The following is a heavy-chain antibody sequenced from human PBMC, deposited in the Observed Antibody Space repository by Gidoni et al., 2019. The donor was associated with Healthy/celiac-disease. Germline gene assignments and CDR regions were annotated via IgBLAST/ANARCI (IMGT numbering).Heavy chain of an antibody. Sequence: QVQLVQSGAEVKKPGSSVKVSCKASGGTFSSYAISWVRQAPGQGLEWMGGIIPIFGTANYAQKFQGRVTITADESTSTAYMELSSLRSEDTAVYYCARADCTNGVCYRSYYYYGMDVWGQGTTVTVSS. D-gene: IGHD2-8*01. J-gene: IGHJ6*02. V-gene: IGHV1-69*01. CDR2: IIPIFGTA. CDR1: GGTFSSYA. CDR3: ARADCTNGVCYRSYYYYGMDV.